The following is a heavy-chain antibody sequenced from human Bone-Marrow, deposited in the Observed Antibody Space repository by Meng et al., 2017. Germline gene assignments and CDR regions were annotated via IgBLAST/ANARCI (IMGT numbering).Heavy chain of an antibody. CDR1: GFTFSSYA. CDR2: ISGSGGGT. V-gene: IGHV3-23*01. D-gene: IGHD3-10*01. J-gene: IGHJ4*02. Sequence: GGSLRLSCAASGFTFSSYAMSWVRQAPGKGLEWVSGISGSGGGTYYADSVKGRFTISRDNAKNSLYLQMNSLRAEDTALYYCARAQYGSGSYYRARLDYWGQGTLVTVSS. CDR3: ARAQYGSGSYYRARLDY.